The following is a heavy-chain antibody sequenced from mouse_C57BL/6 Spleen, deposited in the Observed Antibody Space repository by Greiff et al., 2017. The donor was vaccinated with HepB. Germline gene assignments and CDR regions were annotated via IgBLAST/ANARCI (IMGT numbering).Heavy chain of an antibody. CDR1: GFTFNTYA. J-gene: IGHJ1*03. CDR2: IRSKSSNYAT. V-gene: IGHV10-3*01. Sequence: EVQRVESGGGLVQPKGSLKLSCAASGFTFNTYAMHWVRQAPGKGLEWVARIRSKSSNYATYYADSVKDRFTISRDDSQRMLYLQMNNLKTEDTAMYYCGRDSNCWYFDVWGTGTTVTVSS. CDR3: GRDSNCWYFDV. D-gene: IGHD2-5*01.